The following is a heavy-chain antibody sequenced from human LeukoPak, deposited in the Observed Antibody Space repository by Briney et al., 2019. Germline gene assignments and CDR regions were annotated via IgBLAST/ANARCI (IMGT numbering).Heavy chain of an antibody. J-gene: IGHJ4*02. CDR3: ATVTRYAFGPKFDY. CDR2: VDPEDDKT. V-gene: IGHV1-69-2*01. CDR1: EYSFTDHY. D-gene: IGHD3-16*02. Sequence: ASVKVACKVSEYSFTDHYIHWVRQAPGKGLEWVGLVDPEDDKTMYAEHFQGRITITADTSTDTAHMDLSSLRSEDTAVYYCATVTRYAFGPKFDYWGQGTLVTVSS.